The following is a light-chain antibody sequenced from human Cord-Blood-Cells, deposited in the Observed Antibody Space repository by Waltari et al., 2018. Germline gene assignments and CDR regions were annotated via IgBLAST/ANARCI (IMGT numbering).Light chain of an antibody. CDR2: RDS. J-gene: IGLJ2*01. CDR1: KLGDKY. CDR3: QAWDSSTVV. V-gene: IGLV3-1*01. Sequence: TQPPSVSVSPGQTASITCSGDKLGDKYACWYQQKPGQSPVLVIYRDSKRPSGIPERFSGSNSGNTATLTISGTQAMDEADYYCQAWDSSTVVFGGGTKLTVL.